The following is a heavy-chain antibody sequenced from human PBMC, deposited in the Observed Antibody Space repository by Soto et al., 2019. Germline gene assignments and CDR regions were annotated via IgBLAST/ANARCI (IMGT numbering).Heavy chain of an antibody. CDR2: ISWNSGSI. Sequence: GGSLRLSCAASGFTFDDYAMHWVRQAPGKGLEWVSGISWNSGSIGYADSVKGRFTISRDKAKNSLYLQMNSLRAEDTALYYCAKGMNYGDYSPSFDYWGQGTLVTVSS. D-gene: IGHD4-17*01. V-gene: IGHV3-9*01. CDR1: GFTFDDYA. J-gene: IGHJ4*02. CDR3: AKGMNYGDYSPSFDY.